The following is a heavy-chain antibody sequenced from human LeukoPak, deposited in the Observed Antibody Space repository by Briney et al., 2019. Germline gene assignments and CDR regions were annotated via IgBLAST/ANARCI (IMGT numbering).Heavy chain of an antibody. CDR2: ISYDGNNE. V-gene: IGHV3-30*03. J-gene: IGHJ4*02. D-gene: IGHD6-13*01. Sequence: GGSLRLSCAASGFTFSSYGMHWVRQAPGKGLEWVAVISYDGNNEYYADSVKGRFTISRDTSKNTLYLQMNSLRPEDTAVYYCARETRAAGGSNVDYWGQGTLVTVSS. CDR1: GFTFSSYG. CDR3: ARETRAAGGSNVDY.